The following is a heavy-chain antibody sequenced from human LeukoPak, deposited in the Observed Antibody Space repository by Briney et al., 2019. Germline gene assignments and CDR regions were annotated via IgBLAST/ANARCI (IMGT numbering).Heavy chain of an antibody. CDR1: GLTFSSYA. V-gene: IGHV3-30-3*01. CDR2: ISYDGSNK. Sequence: AGGSLRLSCAASGLTFSSYAMHWVRQAPGKGLEWVAVISYDGSNKYYADSVKGRFTISRDNSKNTLYLQMNSLRAEDTAVYYCAREDSGYLYYYYYYGMDVWGQGTTVTVSS. CDR3: AREDSGYLYYYYYYGMDV. D-gene: IGHD3-22*01. J-gene: IGHJ6*02.